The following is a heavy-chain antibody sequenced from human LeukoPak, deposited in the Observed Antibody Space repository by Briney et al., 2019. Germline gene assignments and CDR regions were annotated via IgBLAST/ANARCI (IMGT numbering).Heavy chain of an antibody. Sequence: PSETLSLTCTVSGDSISSYYWSWIRQSPGKGLEWIGYIYYSGSTNYNPSLKSRVTISVDTSKNQFSLKLSSVTAADTAVYYCARGRHYYDSSGPPIDYWGQGTLVTVSS. CDR1: GDSISSYY. CDR2: IYYSGST. CDR3: ARGRHYYDSSGPPIDY. V-gene: IGHV4-59*12. J-gene: IGHJ4*02. D-gene: IGHD3-22*01.